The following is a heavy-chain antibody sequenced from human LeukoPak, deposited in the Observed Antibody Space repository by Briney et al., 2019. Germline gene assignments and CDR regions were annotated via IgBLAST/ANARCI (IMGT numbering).Heavy chain of an antibody. CDR2: IYYSGNT. J-gene: IGHJ3*02. CDR1: GGSISSYY. D-gene: IGHD3-10*01. Sequence: SETLSLTCTVSGGSISSYYWSWIRQPPGKGLEWIGYIYYSGNTNYNPSLKSRVTISIDTSKNQFSLKLSSVTAADTAVYYCARIRFGSEDAFDIWGRGTMVTVSS. V-gene: IGHV4-59*08. CDR3: ARIRFGSEDAFDI.